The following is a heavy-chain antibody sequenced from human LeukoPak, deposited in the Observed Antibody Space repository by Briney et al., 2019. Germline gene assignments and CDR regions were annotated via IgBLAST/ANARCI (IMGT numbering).Heavy chain of an antibody. CDR3: ARDLGTVASYLFDF. D-gene: IGHD6-19*01. CDR2: LGVSVSGYGGST. J-gene: IGHJ4*02. V-gene: IGHV3-23*01. Sequence: PGGSLRHSCAASGFTFSRYAMSWVRQAPGKGLEWVSALGVSVSGYGGSTYYADSVKDRFTISRDNSKNTLYLQMNSLRAEDTAVYYCARDLGTVASYLFDFWGQGTLVTVSS. CDR1: GFTFSRYA.